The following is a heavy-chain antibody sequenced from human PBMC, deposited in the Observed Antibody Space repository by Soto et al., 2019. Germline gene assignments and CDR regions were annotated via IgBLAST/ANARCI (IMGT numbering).Heavy chain of an antibody. D-gene: IGHD6-13*01. CDR3: AREPTTAGTVNWFDP. J-gene: IGHJ5*02. Sequence: VQLQESGPGLVKPSETLSLICTFSGGSISSDYLSWNRQPAGKGLEWIGRVYTSGYSNSNPSLKSRVTMSVDTSKQQFSLNLSSVTAADTAVYYCAREPTTAGTVNWFDPWGQGTLVTVSS. CDR2: VYTSGYS. V-gene: IGHV4-4*07. CDR1: GGSISSDY.